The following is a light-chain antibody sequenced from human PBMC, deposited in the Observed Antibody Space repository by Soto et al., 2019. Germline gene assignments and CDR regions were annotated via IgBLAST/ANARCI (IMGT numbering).Light chain of an antibody. CDR1: RSDIGAYNY. J-gene: IGLJ2*01. Sequence: QSALTQPASVSGSPGQSITISCTGTRSDIGAYNYVSWYQQHPGKAPKLMIYDVSNRPSGVSNRFSGTKSGHKASLTVSGLQAEDHAHYYCSAYTSSSTVVFGGGTQRTVL. CDR2: DVS. V-gene: IGLV2-14*01. CDR3: SAYTSSSTVV.